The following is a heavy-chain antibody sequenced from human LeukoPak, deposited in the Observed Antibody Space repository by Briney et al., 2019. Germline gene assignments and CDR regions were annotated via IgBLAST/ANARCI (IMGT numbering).Heavy chain of an antibody. D-gene: IGHD4-17*01. CDR1: GCSFTFTENW. J-gene: IGHJ6*02. CDR2: IYPVDSDT. CDR3: ARHLATVTASRQYYYYGMDV. Sequence: GESLKISCKASGCSFTFTENWIGWVRQVPGKGLEWMGIIYPVDSDTRYNPSFQGQVTISVDKSISTTYLQWSSLKASDTAIYYCARHLATVTASRQYYYYGMDVWGQGTTVTVSS. V-gene: IGHV5-51*01.